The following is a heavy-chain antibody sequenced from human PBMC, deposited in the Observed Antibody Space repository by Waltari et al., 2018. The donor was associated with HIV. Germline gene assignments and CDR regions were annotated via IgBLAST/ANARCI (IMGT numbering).Heavy chain of an antibody. Sequence: EVQVLESGGALVQPGGSLRLSCAASGFTFSNYGMSWVRQAPGKGLGWGSTSSGSGGSTYHADSVKGRFTVSRDNSKNTLYLQMNSLRAEDTAVYFCVKEHQYSHSWYSYYGMDVWGQGTTVTVSS. CDR1: GFTFSNYG. V-gene: IGHV3-23*01. D-gene: IGHD6-13*01. J-gene: IGHJ6*02. CDR2: SSGSGGST. CDR3: VKEHQYSHSWYSYYGMDV.